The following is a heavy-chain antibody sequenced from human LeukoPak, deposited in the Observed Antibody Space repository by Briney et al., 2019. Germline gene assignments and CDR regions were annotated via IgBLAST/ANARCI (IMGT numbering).Heavy chain of an antibody. CDR1: GGSISSSNYY. Sequence: PSETLSLTCNVSGGSISSSNYYWGWIRQPPGKGLEWIGSIYYSGSTYYNSSLKSRVTISVDTSKNQFSLKLSSVTAADTAVYYCARRFPAHCFDYWGQGTLVTVSS. J-gene: IGHJ4*02. CDR2: IYYSGST. D-gene: IGHD6-25*01. CDR3: ARRFPAHCFDY. V-gene: IGHV4-39*01.